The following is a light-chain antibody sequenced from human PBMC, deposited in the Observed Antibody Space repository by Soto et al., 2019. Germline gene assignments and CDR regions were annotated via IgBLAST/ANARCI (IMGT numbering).Light chain of an antibody. V-gene: IGKV2-30*01. CDR3: MQGTRWPNT. CDR1: QSLLYRDGNTY. Sequence: DVVMTQAPLSLPVTLGQPASISCRSSQSLLYRDGNTYLNWFHQRPGQPPRSLIYKVSNRDSGVPDRFSGSGSDTDFTLKISRVEAEDVGVYYCMQGTRWPNTFGRGTRLEIK. J-gene: IGKJ2*01. CDR2: KVS.